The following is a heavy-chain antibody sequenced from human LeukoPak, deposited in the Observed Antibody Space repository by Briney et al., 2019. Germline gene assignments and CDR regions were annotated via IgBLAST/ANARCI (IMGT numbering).Heavy chain of an antibody. CDR2: ISYDGSNK. Sequence: GGSLRLSCAASGFTFSSYAMHWVRQAPGKGLEWVADISYDGSNKYYADSVKGRFTISRDNSKNTLYLQMNSLRAEDTAVYYCARGAPIWFGELLLPDYWGQGTLVTVSS. CDR1: GFTFSSYA. CDR3: ARGAPIWFGELLLPDY. J-gene: IGHJ4*02. D-gene: IGHD3-10*01. V-gene: IGHV3-30*04.